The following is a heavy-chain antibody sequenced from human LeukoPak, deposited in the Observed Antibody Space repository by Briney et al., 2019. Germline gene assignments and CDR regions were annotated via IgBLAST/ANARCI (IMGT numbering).Heavy chain of an antibody. V-gene: IGHV4-4*07. CDR2: IYTSGST. Sequence: SETLSLTCTVSGVSISSYYWSWIRQPAGKGLEWIVRIYTSGSTNYNPSLKSRVTMSVDTSKNQFSLKLSSVTAADTAVYYCARDLYSYGYNWYFDLWGRGTLVTVSS. J-gene: IGHJ2*01. CDR1: GVSISSYY. CDR3: ARDLYSYGYNWYFDL. D-gene: IGHD5-18*01.